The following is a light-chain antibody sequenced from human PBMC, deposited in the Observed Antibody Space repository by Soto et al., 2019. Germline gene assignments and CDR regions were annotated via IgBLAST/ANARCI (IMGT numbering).Light chain of an antibody. V-gene: IGKV3-20*01. CDR3: QQYDGSPRT. Sequence: EIMLTLSLGTLAVSQGERAIRSRTARQSLRSNFLAWYQQKPGQAPRLLIYDASSRAAGIPDRFSGSGSGTDFTLTITRLEPEDFAVYHCQQYDGSPRTFGQGTNV. CDR1: QSLRSNF. J-gene: IGKJ1*01. CDR2: DAS.